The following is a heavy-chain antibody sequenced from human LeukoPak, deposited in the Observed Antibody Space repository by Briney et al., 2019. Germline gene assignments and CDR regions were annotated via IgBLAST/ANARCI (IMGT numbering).Heavy chain of an antibody. V-gene: IGHV3-53*01. J-gene: IGHJ4*02. CDR2: IYSGGST. CDR1: GFTVSSNY. Sequence: QAGGSLRLSCAASGFTVSSNYMSWVRQAPGKGLEWVSVIYSGGSTYYADSVKGRFTISRDNSKNTLYLQMNSLRAEDTAVYYCAAPNYYDSSGPYGWGQGTLVTVSS. D-gene: IGHD3-22*01. CDR3: AAPNYYDSSGPYG.